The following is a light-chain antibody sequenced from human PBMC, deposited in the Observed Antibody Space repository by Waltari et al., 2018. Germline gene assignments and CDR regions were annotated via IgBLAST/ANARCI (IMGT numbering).Light chain of an antibody. J-gene: IGKJ2*01. CDR3: QQYYTTPYT. CDR2: WAS. CDR1: ESIFYYSNNKNY. V-gene: IGKV4-1*01. Sequence: DIVLTQSPDSLAVSLGERANTNCKSSESIFYYSNNKNYLAWYQQRPGQPPKLLIHWASIRESGVPDRFSGSESGTDFTLTISSLQAEDVALYFCQQYYTTPYTFGQGTKVEIK.